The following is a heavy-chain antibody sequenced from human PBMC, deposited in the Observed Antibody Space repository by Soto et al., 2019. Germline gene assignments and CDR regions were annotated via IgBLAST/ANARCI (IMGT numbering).Heavy chain of an antibody. CDR1: GGTFSSYA. V-gene: IGHV1-69*13. D-gene: IGHD3-10*01. Sequence: GASVQVSCKASGGTFSSYAISWVRQAPGQGLEWMGGVTPIFGTGNYARKFQGRVTITADESTSTAYMELSGLRSEDTAVYYCARARDGAMVRSYWYLDLWGRGTPVTVSS. CDR2: VTPIFGTG. J-gene: IGHJ2*01. CDR3: ARARDGAMVRSYWYLDL.